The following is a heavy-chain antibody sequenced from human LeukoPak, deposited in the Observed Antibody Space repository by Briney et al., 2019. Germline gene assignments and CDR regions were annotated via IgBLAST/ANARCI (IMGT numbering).Heavy chain of an antibody. CDR3: ARESFAARWD. CDR2: ISYNGHYE. Sequence: GGSLRLSCVASGFTFSNFGVHWVRQAPGKGLEWVAVISYNGHYEYYGESVKGRFTISSDNANNLLYLQMNSLRAEDTAVYYCARESFAARWDWGQGTLVTVSS. D-gene: IGHD6-6*01. CDR1: GFTFSNFG. V-gene: IGHV3-30*03. J-gene: IGHJ4*02.